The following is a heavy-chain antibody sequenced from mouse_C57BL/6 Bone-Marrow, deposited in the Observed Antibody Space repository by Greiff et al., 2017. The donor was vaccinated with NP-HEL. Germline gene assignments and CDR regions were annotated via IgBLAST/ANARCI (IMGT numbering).Heavy chain of an antibody. J-gene: IGHJ4*01. V-gene: IGHV1-20*01. Sequence: EVKLQESGPELVKPGDSVKISCKASGYSFTGYFMNWVMQSHGKSLEWIGRINPYNGDTFYNQKFKGKATLTVDKSSSTAHMELRSLTSEDSAVYYCARSPYYAMDYWGQGTSVTVSS. CDR3: ARSPYYAMDY. CDR1: GYSFTGYF. CDR2: INPYNGDT.